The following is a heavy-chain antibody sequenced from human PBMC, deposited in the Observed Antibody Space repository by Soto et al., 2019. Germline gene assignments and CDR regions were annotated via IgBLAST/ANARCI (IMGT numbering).Heavy chain of an antibody. CDR1: GYTFTSYA. J-gene: IGHJ4*02. V-gene: IGHV1-3*01. Sequence: ASVKVSCKASGYTFTSYAMHWVRQAPGQRLEWMRWINAGNGNTKYSQKFQGRVTITRDTSASTAYMELSSLRSEDTAVYYCARSWIVVVPAAIDYWGQGTLVTVSS. D-gene: IGHD2-2*01. CDR2: INAGNGNT. CDR3: ARSWIVVVPAAIDY.